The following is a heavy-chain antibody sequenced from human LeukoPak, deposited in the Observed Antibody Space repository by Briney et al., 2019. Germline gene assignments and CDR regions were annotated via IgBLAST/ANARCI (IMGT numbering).Heavy chain of an antibody. Sequence: SVKVSCKASGGTFSSYAISWVRQAPGQGLEWMGGIIPIFGTANYAQKFQGRVAITADKSTSTAYMELSSLRSEDTAVYYCARGELGEFYYFDYWGQGTLVTVSS. J-gene: IGHJ4*02. CDR3: ARGELGEFYYFDY. D-gene: IGHD3-10*01. CDR1: GGTFSSYA. CDR2: IIPIFGTA. V-gene: IGHV1-69*06.